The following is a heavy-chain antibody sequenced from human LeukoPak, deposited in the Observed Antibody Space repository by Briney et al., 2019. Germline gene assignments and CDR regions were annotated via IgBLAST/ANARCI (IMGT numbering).Heavy chain of an antibody. D-gene: IGHD3-22*01. CDR2: ISAYNGNT. J-gene: IGHJ4*02. CDR1: GYTFTSYG. V-gene: IGHV1-18*01. CDR3: ARVSHYYDSSGYGY. Sequence: ASVKVSCKASGYTFTSYGISWVRQAPGQGPEWMGWISAYNGNTNYAQKLQGRVTMTTDTSTSTAYMELRSLRSDDTAVYYCARVSHYYDSSGYGYWGQGTLVTVSS.